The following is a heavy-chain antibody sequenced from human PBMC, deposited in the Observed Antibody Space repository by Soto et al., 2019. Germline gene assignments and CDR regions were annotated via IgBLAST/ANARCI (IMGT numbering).Heavy chain of an antibody. CDR1: GFTFSSYA. J-gene: IGHJ4*02. V-gene: IGHV3-23*01. D-gene: IGHD3-9*01. CDR2: FSGSGGST. Sequence: PGGSLRLSCAASGFTFSSYAMSWVRQAPGKGLDWVSGFSGSGGSTYYADSVKGRFTISRDNSKNTPYLQMNTLRVEETAVYHCAKDLVSRYDTLTDYPRVNNWCQGALVTVSS. CDR3: AKDLVSRYDTLTDYPRVNN.